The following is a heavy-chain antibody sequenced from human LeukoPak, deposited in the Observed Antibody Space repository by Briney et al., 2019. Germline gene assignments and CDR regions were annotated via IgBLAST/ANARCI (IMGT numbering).Heavy chain of an antibody. Sequence: SETLSLTCTVSGYSISSGYYWGWIRQPPGKGLEWIGSIYHSGSTYYNPSLKSRVTISVDTSKNQFSLKLSSVTAADTAVYYYARASGSYLYWGQGTLVTVSS. CDR1: GYSISSGYY. CDR3: ARASGSYLY. J-gene: IGHJ4*02. D-gene: IGHD1-26*01. CDR2: IYHSGST. V-gene: IGHV4-38-2*02.